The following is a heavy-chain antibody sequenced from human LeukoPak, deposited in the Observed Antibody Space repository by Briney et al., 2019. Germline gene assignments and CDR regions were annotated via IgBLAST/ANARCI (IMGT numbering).Heavy chain of an antibody. D-gene: IGHD1-26*01. CDR1: GFTFSSYA. CDR2: ITGSGGST. J-gene: IGHJ6*03. Sequence: PGESLRLSCAASGFTFSSYAISWVRQAPGKGLEWVSAITGSGGSTYYADSVQGRFTISRDNSRNTLYLQMNSLRAEDTAVYYCAPWEPRGHYYMDVWGKGTTVTVSS. V-gene: IGHV3-23*01. CDR3: APWEPRGHYYMDV.